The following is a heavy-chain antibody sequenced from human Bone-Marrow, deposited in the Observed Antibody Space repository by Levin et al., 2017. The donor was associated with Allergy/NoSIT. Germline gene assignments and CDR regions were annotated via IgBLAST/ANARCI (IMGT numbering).Heavy chain of an antibody. J-gene: IGHJ5*02. V-gene: IGHV4-38-2*01. CDR2: IYHSGST. CDR1: GYSISSGYY. CDR3: ARLYGLVVLQGGFDP. D-gene: IGHD2-2*01. Sequence: SQTLSLTCAVSGYSISSGYYWGWIRQPPGKGLEWIGSIYHSGSTYYNPSLKSRVTISVDTSKNQFSLKLSSVTAADTAVYYCARLYGLVVLQGGFDPWGQGTLVTVSS.